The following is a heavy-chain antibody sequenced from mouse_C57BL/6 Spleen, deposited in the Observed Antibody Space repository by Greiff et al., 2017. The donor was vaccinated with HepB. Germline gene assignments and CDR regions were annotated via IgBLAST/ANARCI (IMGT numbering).Heavy chain of an antibody. CDR2: ISSGGDYI. CDR3: TRVYYGSSYDAMDY. CDR1: GFTFSSYA. J-gene: IGHJ4*01. D-gene: IGHD1-1*01. V-gene: IGHV5-9-1*02. Sequence: EVKLMESGEGLVKPGGSLKLSCAASGFTFSSYAMSWVRQTPEKRLEWVAYISSGGDYIYYADTVKGRFTISRDNARNTLYLQMSSLKSEDTAMYYCTRVYYGSSYDAMDYWGQGTSVTVSS.